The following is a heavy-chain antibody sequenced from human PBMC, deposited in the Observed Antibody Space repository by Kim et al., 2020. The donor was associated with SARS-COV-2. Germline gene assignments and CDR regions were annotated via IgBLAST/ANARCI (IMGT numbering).Heavy chain of an antibody. V-gene: IGHV1-2*02. CDR2: INPNSGGT. CDR1: GYTFTGYY. CDR3: VRVRSRYCSGGSCFPFDY. J-gene: IGHJ4*02. Sequence: ASVKVSCKASGYTFTGYYMHWVRQAPGQGLEWMGWINPNSGGTNYAQKFQGRVTMTRDTSISTAYMELSRLRYDDTAVYYCVRVRSRYCSGGSCFPFDYWGQGTLVTVSS. D-gene: IGHD2-15*01.